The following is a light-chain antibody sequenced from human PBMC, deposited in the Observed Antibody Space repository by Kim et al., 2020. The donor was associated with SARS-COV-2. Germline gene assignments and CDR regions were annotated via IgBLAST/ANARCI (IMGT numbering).Light chain of an antibody. CDR3: QHYGRSLWA. CDR2: AAS. Sequence: PGERASLACRASQSVGSSYLAWYQQKPGQAPRLLFYAASRRATGIPDRFSGSGSGTDFTLTISRLEPEDFAIYYCQHYGRSLWAFGQGTKVDIK. J-gene: IGKJ1*01. CDR1: QSVGSSY. V-gene: IGKV3-20*01.